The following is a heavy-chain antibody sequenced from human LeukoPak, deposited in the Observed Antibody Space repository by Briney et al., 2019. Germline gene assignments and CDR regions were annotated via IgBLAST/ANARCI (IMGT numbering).Heavy chain of an antibody. J-gene: IGHJ5*02. Sequence: SETLSLTCTVSGYSISNGYYWGWMRQPPGKGLEWIGSIYHSGRTHYNPSLKSRVIISVDTSKNYFSLKLSSVTAADTAMYYCARDRSDSSGYPGYWFDPWGQGTLVTVSS. CDR1: GYSISNGYY. D-gene: IGHD3-22*01. CDR3: ARDRSDSSGYPGYWFDP. V-gene: IGHV4-38-2*02. CDR2: IYHSGRT.